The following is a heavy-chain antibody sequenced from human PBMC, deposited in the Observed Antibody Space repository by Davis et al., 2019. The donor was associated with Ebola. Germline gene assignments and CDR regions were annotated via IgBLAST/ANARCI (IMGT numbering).Heavy chain of an antibody. CDR3: ARYTEAFDI. Sequence: ESLKISCAASGFTFSSYAMSWVRQAPGKGLEWVSAISGSGGSTYYADSVKGRFTISRDNSKNTLYLQMNSLRAEDTAVYYCARYTEAFDIWGQGTMVTVSS. J-gene: IGHJ3*02. D-gene: IGHD5-18*01. CDR1: GFTFSSYA. V-gene: IGHV3-23*01. CDR2: ISGSGGST.